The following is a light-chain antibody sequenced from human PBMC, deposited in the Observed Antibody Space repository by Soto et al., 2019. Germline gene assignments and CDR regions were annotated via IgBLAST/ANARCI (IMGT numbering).Light chain of an antibody. CDR3: QQRSNWIT. J-gene: IGKJ5*01. V-gene: IGKV3-11*01. CDR2: DTS. CDR1: QSVSRY. Sequence: EIVMTPSPAILSVSPVERASLSCRASQSVSRYLAWYQQKPGQAPRLIIYDTSYRATGIPAGFSGSGSGTDFTLTISSLEPDDFAVYSCQQRSNWITFGQGTRLEIK.